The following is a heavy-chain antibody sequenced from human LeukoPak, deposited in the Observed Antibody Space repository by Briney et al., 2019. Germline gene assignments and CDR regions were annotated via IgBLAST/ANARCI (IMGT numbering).Heavy chain of an antibody. Sequence: AYNGNTNYAQKLQGRVTMTTDTSTSTAYMELRSLRSDDTAVYYCARGDIVVVPAQNWFDPWGQGTLVTVSS. V-gene: IGHV1-18*01. CDR3: ARGDIVVVPAQNWFDP. D-gene: IGHD2-2*01. J-gene: IGHJ5*02. CDR2: AYNGNT.